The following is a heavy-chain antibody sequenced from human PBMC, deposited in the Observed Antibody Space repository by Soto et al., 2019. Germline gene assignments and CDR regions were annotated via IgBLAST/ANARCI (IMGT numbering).Heavy chain of an antibody. CDR2: IKTKTDGGTT. D-gene: IGHD6-13*01. CDR1: GFSFSNAW. Sequence: PGGSLRLSCAASGFSFSNAWMNWVRQAPGKGLEWVGRIKTKTDGGTTDYSAPVKGRFTISRDDSKSIAYLQMNSLKTEDTAVYYCTREGSAADLDYWGQGTLVTVSS. J-gene: IGHJ4*02. CDR3: TREGSAADLDY. V-gene: IGHV3-15*07.